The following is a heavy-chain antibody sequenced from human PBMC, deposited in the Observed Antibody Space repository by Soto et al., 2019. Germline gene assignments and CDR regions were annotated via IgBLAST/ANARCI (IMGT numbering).Heavy chain of an antibody. CDR2: IYYSGST. CDR1: GGSISSYY. J-gene: IGHJ6*03. Sequence: SETLSLTCTVSGGSISSYYWSWIRQPPGKGLEWIGYIYYSGSTNYNPSLKSRVTISVDTSKNQFSLKLSSVTAADTAVYYCARRMTTRLNYYYYYYLDVWGKGTTVIVSS. CDR3: ARRMTTRLNYYYYYYLDV. D-gene: IGHD4-17*01. V-gene: IGHV4-59*08.